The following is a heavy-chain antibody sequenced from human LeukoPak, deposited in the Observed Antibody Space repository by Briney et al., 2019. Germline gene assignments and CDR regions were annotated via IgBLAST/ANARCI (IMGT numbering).Heavy chain of an antibody. CDR3: ARDGFRELLWFGEVTFGFDP. D-gene: IGHD3-10*01. CDR1: GFTFSSYG. Sequence: GGSLRLSVAASGFTFSSYGMHWVRQAPGRGLEWVAVISYDGSNKYYEDSVKGRLTISRDNSKNTLDLQMNSLRAEAMDVYYCARDGFRELLWFGEVTFGFDPWGQGTLVTVSS. CDR2: ISYDGSNK. J-gene: IGHJ5*02. V-gene: IGHV3-30*03.